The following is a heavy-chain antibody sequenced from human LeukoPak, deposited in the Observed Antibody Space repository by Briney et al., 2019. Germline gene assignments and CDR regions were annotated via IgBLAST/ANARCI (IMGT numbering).Heavy chain of an antibody. CDR2: ISAYYGNT. CDR1: GYTFTSYG. J-gene: IGHJ6*02. Sequence: ASVKVSCKASGYTFTSYGISWVRQAPGQGLEWMGWISAYYGNTNYAQKLQGRVTMTTDTSTSTAYMELRSLRSDDTAVYYCAREMTTVAEYYYYGMDVWGQGTTVTVSS. CDR3: AREMTTVAEYYYYGMDV. V-gene: IGHV1-18*01. D-gene: IGHD4-11*01.